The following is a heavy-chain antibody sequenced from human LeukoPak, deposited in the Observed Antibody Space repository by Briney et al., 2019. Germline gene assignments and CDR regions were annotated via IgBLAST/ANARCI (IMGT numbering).Heavy chain of an antibody. CDR2: IYYSGST. CDR1: GGSVSSGSYY. D-gene: IGHD3-22*01. V-gene: IGHV4-61*01. J-gene: IGHJ4*02. Sequence: SETLSLTCTVSGGSVSSGSYYWSWIRQPPGKGLEWVGYIYYSGSTNYNPPLKSRVTISVDSSKNQFSLKLSSVTAADTAVYYCASLRSDSSGYYNLRIDYWGQGTLVTVSS. CDR3: ASLRSDSSGYYNLRIDY.